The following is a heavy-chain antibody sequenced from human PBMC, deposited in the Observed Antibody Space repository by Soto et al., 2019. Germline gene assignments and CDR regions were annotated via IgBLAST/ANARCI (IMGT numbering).Heavy chain of an antibody. CDR2: IYYSGST. D-gene: IGHD4-4*01. CDR1: GGSISGYY. V-gene: IGHV4-59*01. CDR3: ARGAVTPPYYYYYYYMDV. J-gene: IGHJ6*03. Sequence: SETLSSTCTVSGGSISGYYWSWIRQPPGKGLEWIGYIYYSGSTNYNPSLKSRVTISVDTSKNQFSLKLSSVTAADTAVYYCARGAVTPPYYYYYYYMDVWGKGTTVTVSS.